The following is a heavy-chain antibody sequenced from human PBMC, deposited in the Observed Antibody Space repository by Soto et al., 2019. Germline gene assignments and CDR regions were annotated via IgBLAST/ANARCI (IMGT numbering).Heavy chain of an antibody. CDR2: IYYSGST. Sequence: SETLSLTCTVSGGSISSSSYYWGWIRQPPGKGLEWIGSIYYSGSTYYNPSLKSRVTISVDTSKNQFSLKLSSVTAADTAVYYCARHESSPLEPDDYWGQGTLVTVSS. CDR1: GGSISSSSYY. J-gene: IGHJ4*02. V-gene: IGHV4-39*01. D-gene: IGHD2-2*01. CDR3: ARHESSPLEPDDY.